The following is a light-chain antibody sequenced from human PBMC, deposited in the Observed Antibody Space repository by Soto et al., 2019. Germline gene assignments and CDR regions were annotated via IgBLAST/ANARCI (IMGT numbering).Light chain of an antibody. Sequence: DIQMTQSPSSLSASVGDRVTITCRASQGISNYLAWYLQKPGKVPKLLIYAASTLQSGVPSRFSGSGSGTDFTLTISSLQPEDVATYYCQKYNSALSFTFGPGTKVDIK. CDR1: QGISNY. CDR3: QKYNSALSFT. V-gene: IGKV1-27*01. J-gene: IGKJ3*01. CDR2: AAS.